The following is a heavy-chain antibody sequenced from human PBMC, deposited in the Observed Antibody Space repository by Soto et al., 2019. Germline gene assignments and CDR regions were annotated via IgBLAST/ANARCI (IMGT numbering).Heavy chain of an antibody. D-gene: IGHD6-6*01. Sequence: GSLRLPCAASGFTFSSYSMDWVRQAPGKGLEWVSYINSSSSTIYYADSVKGRFTISRDNAKNSLYLQMNSLRDEDTAVYYCARDGIAAPASGSNYYYYGMDVWGQGTTVTVSS. J-gene: IGHJ6*02. CDR1: GFTFSSYS. V-gene: IGHV3-48*02. CDR2: INSSSSTI. CDR3: ARDGIAAPASGSNYYYYGMDV.